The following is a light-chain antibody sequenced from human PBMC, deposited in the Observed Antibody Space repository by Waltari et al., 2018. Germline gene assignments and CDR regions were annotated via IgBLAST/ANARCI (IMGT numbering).Light chain of an antibody. CDR3: ASWDDDLSGVV. CDR2: RNN. CDR1: SSNIGSNF. Sequence: QSLLTQPPSASGTPGQRVPITCSGRSSNIGSNFVNWYQQRPGTAPKLLMSRNNQRPSGVPDRISGSKSGTSASLAISGLRSEDEAEYYCASWDDDLSGVVFGGGTKVTVL. V-gene: IGLV1-47*01. J-gene: IGLJ2*01.